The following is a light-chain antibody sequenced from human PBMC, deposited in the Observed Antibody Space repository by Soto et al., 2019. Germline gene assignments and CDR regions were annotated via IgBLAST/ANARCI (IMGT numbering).Light chain of an antibody. Sequence: QSVLTQPPSVSGPPGQRVAISCTGSSSNIGAEYDVHWYQQLPGTAPKRLIYGDNNRPSGVPDRFSGSKSGTSASLAITGLQPEDEADYYCQSYDSSLTTFVFGTGTKVTVL. V-gene: IGLV1-40*01. CDR1: SSNIGAEYD. CDR2: GDN. J-gene: IGLJ1*01. CDR3: QSYDSSLTTFV.